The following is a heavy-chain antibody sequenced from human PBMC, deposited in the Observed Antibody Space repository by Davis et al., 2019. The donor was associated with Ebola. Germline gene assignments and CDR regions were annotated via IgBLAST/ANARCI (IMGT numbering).Heavy chain of an antibody. Sequence: GESLKISCAASGFSVSANYMNWVRQAPGKGLEWVGRIKSKTDGGTTDYAAPVKGRFTISRDDSKNTLYLQMNSLKTEDTAVYYCTTVTNDGMDVWGKGTTVTVSS. CDR1: GFSVSANY. CDR3: TTVTNDGMDV. D-gene: IGHD1-1*01. J-gene: IGHJ6*04. V-gene: IGHV3-15*01. CDR2: IKSKTDGGTT.